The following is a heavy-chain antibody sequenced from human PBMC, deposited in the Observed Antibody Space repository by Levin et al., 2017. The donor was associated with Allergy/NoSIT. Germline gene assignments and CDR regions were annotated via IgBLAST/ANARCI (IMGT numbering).Heavy chain of an antibody. Sequence: SETLSLTCTVSGGSISSGDYYWSWIRQPPGKGLEWIGYIYYSGSTYYNPSLKSRVTISVDTSKNQFSLKLSSVTAADTAVYYCARDDSSGYYSDAFDIWGQGTMVTVSS. D-gene: IGHD3-22*01. V-gene: IGHV4-30-4*01. CDR2: IYYSGST. CDR1: GGSISSGDYY. J-gene: IGHJ3*02. CDR3: ARDDSSGYYSDAFDI.